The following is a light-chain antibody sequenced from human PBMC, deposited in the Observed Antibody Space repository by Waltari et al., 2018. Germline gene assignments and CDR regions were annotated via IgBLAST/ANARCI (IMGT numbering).Light chain of an antibody. Sequence: EIVMTQSPATLSVSPGDRATLPCRASQSVSSNLAWYQQKPGQAPRLLIYGASTRATGIPARFSGSGSGTEFTLTISSLQPEDFATFYCLQYNSYPYTFGQGTKLEI. CDR3: LQYNSYPYT. J-gene: IGKJ2*01. CDR2: GAS. V-gene: IGKV3-15*01. CDR1: QSVSSN.